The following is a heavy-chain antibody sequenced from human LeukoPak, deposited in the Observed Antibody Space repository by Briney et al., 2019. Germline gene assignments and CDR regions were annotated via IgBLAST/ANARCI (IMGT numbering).Heavy chain of an antibody. D-gene: IGHD3-22*01. CDR1: GFTFDDYG. J-gene: IGHJ4*02. Sequence: RPGGSLRLSCAASGFTFDDYGMSWVRQAPGKRLEWVSGINWNGGSTGYADSVKGRFTISRDNAKNSLYLQMNSLRAEDTALYHCARVAYDSSGYCLDYWGQGTLVTVSS. V-gene: IGHV3-20*01. CDR2: INWNGGST. CDR3: ARVAYDSSGYCLDY.